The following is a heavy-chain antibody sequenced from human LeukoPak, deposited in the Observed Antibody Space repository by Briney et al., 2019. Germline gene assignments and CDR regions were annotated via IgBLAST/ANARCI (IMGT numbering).Heavy chain of an antibody. Sequence: PGGSLRLSCAASGFTFSSYAMNWVRQAPGKGLEWVSAISGSGAGTHYADSVKGRFTISRDNSKNTLYLQMSSLRAEDTAVYYCAKEVSSGYYYGMEVWGQGTTVTVSS. CDR3: AKEVSSGYYYGMEV. D-gene: IGHD6-6*01. V-gene: IGHV3-23*01. CDR2: ISGSGAGT. J-gene: IGHJ6*02. CDR1: GFTFSSYA.